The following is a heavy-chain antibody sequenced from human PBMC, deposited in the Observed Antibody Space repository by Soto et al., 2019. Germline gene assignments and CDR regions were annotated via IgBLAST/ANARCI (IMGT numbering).Heavy chain of an antibody. J-gene: IGHJ6*02. CDR3: ARDRHSGYDDYGMDV. CDR1: GGSISSYY. CDR2: IYYSGST. D-gene: IGHD5-12*01. Sequence: SETLSLTCTVSGGSISSYYWSWIRQPPGKGLEWIGYIYYSGSTNYNPSLKSRVTISVDTSKNQFSLKLSSVTAADTAVYYCARDRHSGYDDYGMDVWGQGNTVTVSS. V-gene: IGHV4-59*01.